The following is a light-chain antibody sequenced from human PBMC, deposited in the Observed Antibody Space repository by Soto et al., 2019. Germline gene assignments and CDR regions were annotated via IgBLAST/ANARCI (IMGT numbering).Light chain of an antibody. CDR1: QSVSRN. CDR3: QEYYHWHPGET. Sequence: EIVMTQSPATLSVSPGGETTLSCRASQSVSRNLAWYQQKPGQAPSLLIFDASTRATGVPARFSGSGSGTEFTLTINSLQSEDFAVEYCQEYYHWHPGETFGQGTKVEI. V-gene: IGKV3-15*01. CDR2: DAS. J-gene: IGKJ1*01.